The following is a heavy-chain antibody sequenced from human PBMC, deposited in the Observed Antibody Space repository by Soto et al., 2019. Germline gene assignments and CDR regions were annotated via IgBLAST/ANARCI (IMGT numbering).Heavy chain of an antibody. D-gene: IGHD3-10*01. CDR2: ISGSSGST. V-gene: IGHV1-18*01. J-gene: IGHJ4*02. Sequence: QVQLEQSGAEVKKPGASVKVSCKTSGYTFTIYGVSWVRQAPGQGLEWMAWISGSSGSTYYAQNFQGRVTVTTDTSTDTAYMELRSRRSDDSAIYYCARGNYFGSGTFDFWGQGTLVTVSS. CDR3: ARGNYFGSGTFDF. CDR1: GYTFTIYG.